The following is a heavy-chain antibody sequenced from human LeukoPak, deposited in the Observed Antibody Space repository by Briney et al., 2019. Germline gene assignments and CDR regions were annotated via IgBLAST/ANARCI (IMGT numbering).Heavy chain of an antibody. CDR1: GFTFGSYV. D-gene: IGHD1-26*01. J-gene: IGHJ3*02. Sequence: GGSLRLSCAASGFTFGSYVMHWVRQAPGKGLEWVAVISYDGNNKYYADSVKGRFTISRDNSKNTLYLQMNSLRAEDTAVYYCASVGAIRGAFDIWGQGTMVTVSS. CDR2: ISYDGNNK. V-gene: IGHV3-30*04. CDR3: ASVGAIRGAFDI.